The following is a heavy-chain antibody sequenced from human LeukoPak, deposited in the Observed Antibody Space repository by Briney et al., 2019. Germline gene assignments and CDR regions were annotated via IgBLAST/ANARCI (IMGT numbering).Heavy chain of an antibody. CDR2: INHSGST. CDR3: ARHLVKLRHGGWFDP. Sequence: ASETLSLTCAVYGGSFSGYYWSWIRQPPGKGLEWIGEINHSGSTNYNPSLKSRVTISVDTSKNQFSLKLSSVTAADTAVYYCARHLVKLRHGGWFDPWGQGTLVTVSS. CDR1: GGSFSGYY. V-gene: IGHV4-34*01. J-gene: IGHJ5*02. D-gene: IGHD3-3*01.